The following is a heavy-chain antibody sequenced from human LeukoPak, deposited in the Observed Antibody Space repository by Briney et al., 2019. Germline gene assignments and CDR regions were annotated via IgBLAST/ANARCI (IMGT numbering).Heavy chain of an antibody. J-gene: IGHJ4*02. CDR2: IYDGGST. CDR1: GVTVSSNS. Sequence: PGGSLRLSCAASGVTVSSNSISWVRQAPGKGLEWVSVIYDGGSTNHTDSVKGRFSISRDNSKNTVYLQMSSLRAEDTAVYYCARDPYDSSWGLCYFDYWGQGNLVTVSS. D-gene: IGHD3-22*01. V-gene: IGHV3-66*01. CDR3: ARDPYDSSWGLCYFDY.